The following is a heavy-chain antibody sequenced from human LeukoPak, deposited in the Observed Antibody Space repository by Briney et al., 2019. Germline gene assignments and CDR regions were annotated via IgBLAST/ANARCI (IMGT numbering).Heavy chain of an antibody. J-gene: IGHJ4*02. CDR2: IIPIFGTA. CDR1: GYTFTSYA. Sequence: ASVKVSCKASGYTFTSYAISWVRQAPGQGLEWMGGIIPIFGTANYAQKFQGRVTITADKSTSTAYMELSSLRSEDTAVYYCARDASYYDSSGYRDYWGQGTLVTVSS. V-gene: IGHV1-69*06. D-gene: IGHD3-22*01. CDR3: ARDASYYDSSGYRDY.